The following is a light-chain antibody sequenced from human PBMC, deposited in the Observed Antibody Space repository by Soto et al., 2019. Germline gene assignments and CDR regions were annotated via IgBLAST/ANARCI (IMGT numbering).Light chain of an antibody. CDR1: QSVSNNY. Sequence: EIVLTQSPGTLSLSPGERATLSCRASQSVSNNYLAWYQQKPGQAPRLLIHGASSRATGIPDRFSGSGSGTDFTLSISRLEPEDFAVYYCQKYGSSPPITFGQGTRLEIK. J-gene: IGKJ5*01. CDR2: GAS. CDR3: QKYGSSPPIT. V-gene: IGKV3-20*01.